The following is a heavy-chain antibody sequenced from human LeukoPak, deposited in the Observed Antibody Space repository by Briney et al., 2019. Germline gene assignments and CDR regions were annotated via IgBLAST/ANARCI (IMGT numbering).Heavy chain of an antibody. V-gene: IGHV1-8*01. CDR1: GYTFTSYD. Sequence: ASVKVSCKASGYTFTSYDIDWVRQATGQGLEWMGWMNPNSGNTGCTQKFQGRVTMTRDTSISTAYMELSSLRSEDTAVYYCARGLREAAADSYWGQGTLVTVSS. D-gene: IGHD6-13*01. J-gene: IGHJ4*02. CDR2: MNPNSGNT. CDR3: ARGLREAAADSY.